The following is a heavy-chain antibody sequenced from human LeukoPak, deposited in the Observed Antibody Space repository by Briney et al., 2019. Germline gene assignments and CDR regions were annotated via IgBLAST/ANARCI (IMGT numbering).Heavy chain of an antibody. CDR2: IGGSNGIT. Sequence: GGSLRLSCAASRFTFNSYAMSWVRQAPGKGLEWVSVIGGSNGITFYVGSVKGRFTISRDNSKDTLYLQMNSLRAEDTVVYYCARNENSGWGYFDYWGQGTLVTVSS. D-gene: IGHD5-12*01. J-gene: IGHJ4*02. CDR1: RFTFNSYA. V-gene: IGHV3-23*01. CDR3: ARNENSGWGYFDY.